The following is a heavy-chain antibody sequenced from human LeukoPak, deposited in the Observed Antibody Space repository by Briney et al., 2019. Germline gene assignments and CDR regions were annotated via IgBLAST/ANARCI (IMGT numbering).Heavy chain of an antibody. CDR3: AKDVVVVSPTAFDY. CDR2: ISGSGAST. CDR1: GFTFRSYA. D-gene: IGHD3-22*01. V-gene: IGHV3-23*01. Sequence: GGSLRLSCAASGFTFRSYAMSWVRQAPGKGLEWVSAISGSGASTYYTDSVKGRFTISRDNSKNTLYLQMNSLRAEDTAVYYCAKDVVVVSPTAFDYWGQGTLVTVSS. J-gene: IGHJ4*02.